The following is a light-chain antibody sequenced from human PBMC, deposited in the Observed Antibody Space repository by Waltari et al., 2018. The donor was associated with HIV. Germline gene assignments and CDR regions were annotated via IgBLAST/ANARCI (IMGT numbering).Light chain of an antibody. CDR2: EVS. CDR1: SRDVGSYNL. CDR3: CSYAARVV. V-gene: IGLV2-23*02. Sequence: QSALTQPASVSGSPGQSITISCTGTSRDVGSYNLVSWYQQHPGKAPKLIIFEVSKRPSGVSNRFSGSKSGNTASLTIPGLQAEDEADYYCCSYAARVVFGGGTKLTVL. J-gene: IGLJ2*01.